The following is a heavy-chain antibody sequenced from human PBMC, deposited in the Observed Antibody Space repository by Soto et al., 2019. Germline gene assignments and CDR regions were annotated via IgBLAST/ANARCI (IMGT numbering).Heavy chain of an antibody. CDR3: AAGRWLPGDY. J-gene: IGHJ4*02. Sequence: QVQLQQWGAGLLKPSETLSLTCAVYGGSFSGYYWSWIRQPPGKGLEWIGEINHSGSTNYNPSLKSRVTISVDTSKNQFSLKLSSVTAADTAVYYCAAGRWLPGDYWGQGTLVTVSS. CDR1: GGSFSGYY. CDR2: INHSGST. D-gene: IGHD5-12*01. V-gene: IGHV4-34*01.